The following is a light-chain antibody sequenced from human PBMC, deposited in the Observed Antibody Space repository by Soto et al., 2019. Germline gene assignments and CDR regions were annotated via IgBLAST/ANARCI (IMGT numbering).Light chain of an antibody. CDR1: QSISSNF. CDR3: QQRNNWPPEIT. CDR2: ATS. J-gene: IGKJ5*01. Sequence: EILLTQSPGTLSLSPGQRAPLSCRASQSISSNFLAWYQQKPGQAPRLLIYATSSRATGIPGRFSGSGSGTDFTLTISRLEPEDLAVYYCQQRNNWPPEITFGQGTRLEN. V-gene: IGKV3D-20*02.